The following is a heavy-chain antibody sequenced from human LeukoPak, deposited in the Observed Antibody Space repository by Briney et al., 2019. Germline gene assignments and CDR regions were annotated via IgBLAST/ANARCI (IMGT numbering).Heavy chain of an antibody. CDR1: GFTFSSYS. J-gene: IGHJ4*02. Sequence: GGSLRLSCAASGFTFSSYSMNWVRQAQGKGLEWVSSISSSSSYIYYTDSVKGRFTISRDNAKNSLYLQMNSLRAEDTAVYYCAREGYCSSTSCSPDYWGQGTLVTVSS. CDR2: ISSSSSYI. D-gene: IGHD2-2*01. CDR3: AREGYCSSTSCSPDY. V-gene: IGHV3-21*01.